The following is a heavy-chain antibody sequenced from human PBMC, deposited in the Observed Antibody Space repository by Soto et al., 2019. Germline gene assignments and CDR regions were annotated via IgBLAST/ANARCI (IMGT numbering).Heavy chain of an antibody. CDR1: GGTFNSHA. CDR3: ARTYISSLENSYYYAVDV. CDR2: IIPIFRTT. V-gene: IGHV1-69*12. Sequence: QVQLVQSGAEVKKPGSSVKVSCEASGGTFNSHAISWVRQAPGQGLEWMGGIIPIFRTTNYAQKFQGRLTITEDESTRTAYRELSGRRSDDTAVYYCARTYISSLENSYYYAVDVWGQGTTVTVSS. D-gene: IGHD6-13*01. J-gene: IGHJ6*02.